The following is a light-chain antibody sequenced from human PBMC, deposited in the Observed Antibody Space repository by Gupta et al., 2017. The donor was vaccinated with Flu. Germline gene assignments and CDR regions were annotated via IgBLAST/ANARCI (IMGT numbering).Light chain of an antibody. CDR3: QAWDSSTGV. CDR2: QDN. V-gene: IGLV3-1*01. J-gene: IGLJ1*01. Sequence: SYELTQPPSVYVSPGQTAPLTCSGDKLGSKSAYWYQQKPGQSPVLVIYQDNKRPSGIPERFSGSNSGNTATLTISGTQAMDEADYYCQAWDSSTGVFGTGTKVTVL. CDR1: KLGSKS.